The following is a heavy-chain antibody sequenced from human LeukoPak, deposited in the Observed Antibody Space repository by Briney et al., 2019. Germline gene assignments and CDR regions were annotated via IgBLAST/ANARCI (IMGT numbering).Heavy chain of an antibody. CDR3: ARGLGNDGIFDY. CDR2: MNPNSGNI. Sequence: ASVKVSCKASGYTFTNYDINWVRQATGQGLEWMGWMNPNSGNIGYAQKFQGRVTMTRNTSISTAYMELSSLRSGDTAVYYCARGLGNDGIFDYWGQGTLVTVSS. D-gene: IGHD1-1*01. V-gene: IGHV1-8*01. CDR1: GYTFTNYD. J-gene: IGHJ4*02.